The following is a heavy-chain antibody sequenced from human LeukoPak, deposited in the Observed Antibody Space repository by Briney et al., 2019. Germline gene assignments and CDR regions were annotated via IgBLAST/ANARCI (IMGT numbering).Heavy chain of an antibody. V-gene: IGHV3-23*01. D-gene: IGHD4-23*01. CDR2: IAGSDGFT. J-gene: IGHJ4*02. Sequence: GGSLRLSCAASGFPFSSYAMNWVRQAPGKGLEWVSVIAGSDGFTQYADSVKGRFTISRDNSKNTLYLQVNSLRAEDTAVYYCARRGDGGRSFDYWGQGTLVTVSS. CDR1: GFPFSSYA. CDR3: ARRGDGGRSFDY.